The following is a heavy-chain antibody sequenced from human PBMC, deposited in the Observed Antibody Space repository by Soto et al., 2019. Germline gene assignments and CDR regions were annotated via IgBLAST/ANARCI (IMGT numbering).Heavy chain of an antibody. CDR3: AGHGGYSY. V-gene: IGHV3-23*01. CDR1: GFTLRTNG. CDR2: ISGSGGGT. Sequence: VPLLESGGCLVQPGGSLRLSCAATGFTLRTNGMSWVRQAPGKGLEWVSSISGSGGGTDYADSVKGRFTISRDSSKNTLYLPMNSLRAEDTAIYYCAGHGGYSYLGQGTLVTVSS. D-gene: IGHD2-15*01. J-gene: IGHJ4*02.